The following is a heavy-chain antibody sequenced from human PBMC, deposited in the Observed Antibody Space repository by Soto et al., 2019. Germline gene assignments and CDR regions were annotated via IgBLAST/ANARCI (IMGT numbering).Heavy chain of an antibody. CDR2: ISHSGGTT. Sequence: QVQLQQWGAGLLKPSETLLLTCAVYGGAFSGYYWSRIRQPPGKGLEWIGEISHSGGTTNYNPSPNSRVTMSVETSKSRFSLKLSSVTAADTAVYYCSRHCAGDCCHGFDIWGQCTKVTVSS. J-gene: IGHJ3*02. CDR3: SRHCAGDCCHGFDI. CDR1: GGAFSGYY. V-gene: IGHV4-34*01. D-gene: IGHD2-21*02.